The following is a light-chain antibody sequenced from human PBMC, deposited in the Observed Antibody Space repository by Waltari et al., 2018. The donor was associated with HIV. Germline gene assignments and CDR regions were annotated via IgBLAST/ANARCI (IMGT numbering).Light chain of an antibody. CDR3: SSYTRSSMV. V-gene: IGLV2-14*03. CDR1: SSDVGGYNY. J-gene: IGLJ3*02. CDR2: DVS. Sequence: QSALTQPASVSGSPGQSITISCTGTSSDVGGYNYVSWYQQHPGKAPKLMIYDVSNPPSGVSNRFSGSKSGNTASLTISGLQAEDEADYYCSSYTRSSMVFGGGTKLTVL.